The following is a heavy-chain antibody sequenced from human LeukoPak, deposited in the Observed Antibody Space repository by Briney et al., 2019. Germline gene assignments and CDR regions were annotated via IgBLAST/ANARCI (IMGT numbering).Heavy chain of an antibody. Sequence: GGSLRLSCAASGFTFNRYWMHWVRQAPGKGLEWVSVISTSGGSTYYADSVKGRFTISRDNFKNTLDLQMNSLRAEDTAVYYCARRQYYSDSSGYYELGAFDIWGQGTLVTVSS. J-gene: IGHJ3*02. CDR1: GFTFNRYW. CDR3: ARRQYYSDSSGYYELGAFDI. V-gene: IGHV3-23*01. CDR2: ISTSGGST. D-gene: IGHD3-22*01.